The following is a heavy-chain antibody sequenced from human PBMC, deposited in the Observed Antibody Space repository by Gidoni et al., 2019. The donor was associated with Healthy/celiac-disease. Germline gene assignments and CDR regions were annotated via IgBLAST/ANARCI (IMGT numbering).Heavy chain of an antibody. CDR3: AGGGVYSYGAPGY. Sequence: QVQLVESGGGVVQPGRSLRLPCEASGFTFSSYGMHWVRQAPGKGLEWVAVIWYDGSNKYYADSVKGRFTISRDNSKNTLYLQMNSLRAEDTAVYYCAGGGVYSYGAPGYWGQGTLVTVSS. V-gene: IGHV3-33*01. D-gene: IGHD5-18*01. J-gene: IGHJ4*02. CDR1: GFTFSSYG. CDR2: IWYDGSNK.